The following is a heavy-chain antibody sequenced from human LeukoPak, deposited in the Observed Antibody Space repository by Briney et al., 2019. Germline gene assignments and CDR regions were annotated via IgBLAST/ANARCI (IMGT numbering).Heavy chain of an antibody. CDR1: GGSISSGGYS. V-gene: IGHV4-30-2*01. CDR3: ARDGYYYDSSGYGFDI. J-gene: IGHJ3*02. Sequence: SETLSLTCAVSGGSISSGGYSWSWIRQPPGKGLEWIGYIYHSGSTYYNPSLKSRVTISVDRSKNQFSLKLSSETAADTAVYYCARDGYYYDSSGYGFDIWGQGTMVTVSS. CDR2: IYHSGST. D-gene: IGHD3-22*01.